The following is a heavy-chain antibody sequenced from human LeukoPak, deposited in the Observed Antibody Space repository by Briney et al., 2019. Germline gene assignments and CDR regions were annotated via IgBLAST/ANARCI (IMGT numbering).Heavy chain of an antibody. J-gene: IGHJ4*02. CDR3: ARFWRGEQSDYFDY. V-gene: IGHV4-59*01. CDR2: IYYSGST. CDR1: GGSISSYY. D-gene: IGHD3-3*01. Sequence: SETLSLTCTVSGGSISSYYWSWIRQPPEKGLEWIGYIYYSGSTNYNPSLKSRVTISVDTSKNQFSLKLSSVTAADTAVYYCARFWRGEQSDYFDYWGQGTLVTVSS.